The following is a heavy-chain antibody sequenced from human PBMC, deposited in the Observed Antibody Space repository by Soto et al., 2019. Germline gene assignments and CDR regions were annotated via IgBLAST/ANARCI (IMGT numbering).Heavy chain of an antibody. J-gene: IGHJ6*03. V-gene: IGHV3-48*01. CDR1: GFTFSSYS. Sequence: GGXLRLSCAASGFTFSSYSMNWVRQAPGKGLEWVSYISSSSSTIYYADSVKGRFTISRDNAKNSLYLQMNSLRAEDTAVYYCARDLGYSYGNLYYYYYYYMDVWGKGTTVTVSS. CDR3: ARDLGYSYGNLYYYYYYYMDV. D-gene: IGHD5-18*01. CDR2: ISSSSSTI.